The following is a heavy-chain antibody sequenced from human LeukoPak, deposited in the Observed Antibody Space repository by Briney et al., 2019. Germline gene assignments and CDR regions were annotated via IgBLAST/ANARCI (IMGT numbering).Heavy chain of an antibody. J-gene: IGHJ4*02. V-gene: IGHV3-30-3*01. CDR1: GLTFSSHA. CDR2: ISYDGSNK. CDR3: ARDASGWILRYYFDY. D-gene: IGHD6-19*01. Sequence: GGSLRLSCAASGLTFSSHAMHWVRQAPGKGLEWAAVISYDGSNKYYADSVKGRFTISRDNSKNTLYLQMNSLRAEDTAVYYCARDASGWILRYYFDYWGQGTLVTVSS.